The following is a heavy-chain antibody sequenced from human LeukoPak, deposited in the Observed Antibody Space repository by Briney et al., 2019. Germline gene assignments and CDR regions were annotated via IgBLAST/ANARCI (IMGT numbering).Heavy chain of an antibody. D-gene: IGHD6-13*01. CDR2: IKQDGSEK. CDR3: ARGADYFDS. V-gene: IGHV3-7*04. J-gene: IGHJ4*02. Sequence: PGGSLSLSCAASGLTFSRYGMHWARHAPGEGLEWVANIKQDGSEKYYVDSVKGRFTISRDNAKNSLYLQMSSLRAGDTAVYYCARGADYFDSWGQGTLVTVSS. CDR1: GLTFSRYG.